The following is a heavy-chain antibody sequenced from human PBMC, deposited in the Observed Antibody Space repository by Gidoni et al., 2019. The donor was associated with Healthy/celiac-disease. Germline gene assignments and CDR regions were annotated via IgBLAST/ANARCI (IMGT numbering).Heavy chain of an antibody. CDR1: GYTFTSYY. J-gene: IGHJ5*02. CDR2: INPSGGST. CDR3: ARDREQQLALDP. Sequence: QVQLVQSGAEVKKPGASVTVSCKASGYTFTSYYMHWVRQAPGQGLEWMGIINPSGGSTSYAQKFQGRVTMTRDTSTSTVYMELSSLRSEDTAVYYCARDREQQLALDPWGQGTLVTVSS. V-gene: IGHV1-46*01. D-gene: IGHD6-13*01.